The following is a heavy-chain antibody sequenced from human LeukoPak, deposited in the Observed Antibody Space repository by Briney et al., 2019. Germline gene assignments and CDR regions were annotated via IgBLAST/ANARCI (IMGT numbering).Heavy chain of an antibody. V-gene: IGHV3-15*07. J-gene: IGHJ4*02. Sequence: PGGSLRLSCATSGFTFINAWMNWVRQAPGKGLEWVGRIKSKSDGGTIEYAAPVEGRFTISRDDSTNTLYLQMSSLQIEDTAVYYCTTLVVRGVILDYWGRGTLVTVSS. D-gene: IGHD3-10*01. CDR3: TTLVVRGVILDY. CDR2: IKSKSDGGTI. CDR1: GFTFINAW.